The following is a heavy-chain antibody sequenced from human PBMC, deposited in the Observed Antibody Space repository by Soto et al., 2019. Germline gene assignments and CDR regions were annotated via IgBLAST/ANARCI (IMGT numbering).Heavy chain of an antibody. V-gene: IGHV4-59*01. CDR1: GGSISSYY. D-gene: IGHD3-22*01. J-gene: IGHJ6*02. CDR2: IYYSGST. CDR3: ARASSGYDPYYYGMDV. Sequence: SETLSLTCTVSGGSISSYYWSWIRQPPGKGLEWIGYIYYSGSTNYNPSLKSRVTISVDTSKNQFSLKLSPVTAADTAVYYCARASSGYDPYYYGMDVWGQGTTVTVSS.